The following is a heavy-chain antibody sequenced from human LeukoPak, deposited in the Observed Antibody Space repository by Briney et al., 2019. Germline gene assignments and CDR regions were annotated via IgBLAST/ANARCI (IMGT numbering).Heavy chain of an antibody. CDR1: GFKFDAYP. Sequence: GGSLRLSCAASGFKFDAYPMSWVRQAPEKGLEWVSSISDSGGSTHYAESVRGRFSLSRDNFEKTLYLQMNSLRAEDTAVYYCAREEGHYYDSSGQYYFDYWGQGTLVTVSS. J-gene: IGHJ4*02. V-gene: IGHV3-23*01. D-gene: IGHD3-22*01. CDR3: AREEGHYYDSSGQYYFDY. CDR2: ISDSGGST.